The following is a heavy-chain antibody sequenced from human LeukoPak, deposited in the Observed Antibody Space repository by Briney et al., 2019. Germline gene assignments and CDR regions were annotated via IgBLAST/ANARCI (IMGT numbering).Heavy chain of an antibody. Sequence: SVKVSCKASGGTFSSYAISWVRQAPGQGLEWMGGIIPIFGTANYAQKFQGRVTMTEDTSTDIAYMELSSLRSEDTAVYYCATAAPRGGVYYDYMDVWGKGTTVIVSS. D-gene: IGHD3-10*01. CDR2: IIPIFGTA. V-gene: IGHV1-69*06. CDR3: ATAAPRGGVYYDYMDV. J-gene: IGHJ6*03. CDR1: GGTFSSYA.